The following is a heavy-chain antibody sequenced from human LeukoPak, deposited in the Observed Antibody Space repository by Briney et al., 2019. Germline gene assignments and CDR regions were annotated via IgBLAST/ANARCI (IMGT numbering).Heavy chain of an antibody. J-gene: IGHJ4*02. CDR1: GGSISSYY. Sequence: SETLSLTCTVSGGSISSYYWSWIRQPARKGLEWIGRIYTSGSTNYNPSLKSRVTMSVATSKNQFSLKLSSVTAADTAVYYCASSSSWHAFDYWGQGTLVTVSS. CDR3: ASSSSWHAFDY. V-gene: IGHV4-4*07. CDR2: IYTSGST. D-gene: IGHD6-13*01.